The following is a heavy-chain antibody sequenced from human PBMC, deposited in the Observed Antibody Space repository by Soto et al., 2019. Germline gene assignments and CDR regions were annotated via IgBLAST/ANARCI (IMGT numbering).Heavy chain of an antibody. D-gene: IGHD3-16*01. V-gene: IGHV3-23*01. Sequence: EVQLLDSGGGLVQPGGSLRLSCAASGFTFSNYAMTWVRQCPGKGLEWVSGFSGSGGRSYYADSVKGRFTISRDNSKSTLYLQMNSLRAEDTAVYYCAKAYFVWSSEQPYYFDYWGQGTLVTVSS. J-gene: IGHJ4*02. CDR3: AKAYFVWSSEQPYYFDY. CDR1: GFTFSNYA. CDR2: FSGSGGRS.